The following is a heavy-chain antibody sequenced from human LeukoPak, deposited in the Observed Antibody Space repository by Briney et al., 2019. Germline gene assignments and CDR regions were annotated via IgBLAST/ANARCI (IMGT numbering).Heavy chain of an antibody. D-gene: IGHD5-12*01. CDR2: INPNSGGT. CDR3: ARQATPLAAFDI. J-gene: IGHJ3*02. CDR1: GYTFTSYG. Sequence: ASVKVSCKASGYTFTSYGISWVRQAPGQGLEWVGWINPNSGGTNYAQKLQGRVTMTRDTSISTAYMELSRLRSDDTAVYYCARQATPLAAFDIWGQETLVTVSS. V-gene: IGHV1-2*02.